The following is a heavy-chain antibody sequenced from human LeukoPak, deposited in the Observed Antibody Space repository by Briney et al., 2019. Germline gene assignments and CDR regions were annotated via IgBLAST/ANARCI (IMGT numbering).Heavy chain of an antibody. CDR1: GFTFSSYS. D-gene: IGHD3-10*01. Sequence: PGGSLRLSCAASGFTFSSYSMNWVRQALGKGLEWVSSISSSSSYIYYADSVKGRFTISRDNAKNSLYLQMNSLRAEDTAVYYCARDCWDYGSGSYCGIDYWGQGTLVTVSS. CDR2: ISSSSSYI. CDR3: ARDCWDYGSGSYCGIDY. V-gene: IGHV3-21*01. J-gene: IGHJ4*02.